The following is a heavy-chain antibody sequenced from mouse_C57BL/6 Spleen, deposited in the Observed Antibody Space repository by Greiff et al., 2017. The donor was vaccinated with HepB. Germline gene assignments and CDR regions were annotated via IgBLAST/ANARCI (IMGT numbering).Heavy chain of an antibody. CDR1: GFTFTDYY. Sequence: EVKLMESGGGLVQPGGSLSLSCAASGFTFTDYYMSWVRQPPGKALEWLGFIRNKANGYTTEYSASVKGRFTISRDNSQSILYLQMNALRAEDSATYYCARYPNWDGGAMDYWGQGTSVTVSS. V-gene: IGHV7-3*01. J-gene: IGHJ4*01. CDR2: IRNKANGYTT. CDR3: ARYPNWDGGAMDY. D-gene: IGHD4-1*02.